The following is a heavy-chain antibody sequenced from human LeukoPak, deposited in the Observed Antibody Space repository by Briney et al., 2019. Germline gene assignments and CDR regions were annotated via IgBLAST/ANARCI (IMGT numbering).Heavy chain of an antibody. CDR3: AKDSRARIVGATEYFQH. D-gene: IGHD1-26*01. CDR2: ISWDGGST. Sequence: GGSLRLSCAATGFTFDDYTMHWVRQAPGKGLEWVSLISWDGGSTYYADSVKGRFTISRDNSKNSLYLQMNSLRTEDTALYYCAKDSRARIVGATEYFQHWGQGTLVTVSS. CDR1: GFTFDDYT. J-gene: IGHJ1*01. V-gene: IGHV3-43*01.